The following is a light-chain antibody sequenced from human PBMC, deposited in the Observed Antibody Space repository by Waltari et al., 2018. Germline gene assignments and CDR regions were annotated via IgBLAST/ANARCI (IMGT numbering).Light chain of an antibody. V-gene: IGLV2-23*02. CDR1: SRDGGNYNL. CDR3: CSYAGLGIYV. J-gene: IGLJ1*01. Sequence: QSGLTQPASVSGSPGQSITISCTGTSRDGGNYNLVSWYQQYPGKAPKLMVYEVTKRTSGVSDRCSGSKSGNTASLTIYGLQSEDEADYYCCSYAGLGIYVFGTGTKVTVL. CDR2: EVT.